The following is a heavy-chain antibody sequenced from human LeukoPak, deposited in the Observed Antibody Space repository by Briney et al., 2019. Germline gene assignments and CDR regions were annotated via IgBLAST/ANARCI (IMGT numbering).Heavy chain of an antibody. D-gene: IGHD5-18*01. CDR2: IYSGGST. J-gene: IGHJ3*02. CDR3: ARDIRNSNGYKWRGAFDI. Sequence: GESLRLSCAAAGFTVSSNYMSWVRQAPGKGLEWVSVIYSGGSTYYADSVKGRFTISRDNSKNTLYLQMNSLRAEDTAVYYCARDIRNSNGYKWRGAFDIRGQGTMVTVSS. V-gene: IGHV3-66*01. CDR1: GFTVSSNY.